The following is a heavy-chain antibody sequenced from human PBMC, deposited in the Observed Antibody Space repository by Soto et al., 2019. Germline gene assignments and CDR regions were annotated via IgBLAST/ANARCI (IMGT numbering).Heavy chain of an antibody. CDR2: IWYDGSNK. Sequence: GGSLRLSCAASGFTFSSYGMHWVRQAPGKGLEWVAVIWYDGSNKYYADSVKGRFTISRDNSKNTLYLQMNSLRAEDTAVYYCARGDYYDSSGYPLKYYFDYWGQGTLVTVSS. D-gene: IGHD3-22*01. CDR1: GFTFSSYG. CDR3: ARGDYYDSSGYPLKYYFDY. J-gene: IGHJ4*02. V-gene: IGHV3-33*01.